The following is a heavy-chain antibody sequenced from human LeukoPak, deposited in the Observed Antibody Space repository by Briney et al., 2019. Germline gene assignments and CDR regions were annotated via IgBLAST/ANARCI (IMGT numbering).Heavy chain of an antibody. Sequence: GGSLRLSCAASGFTFSSYDMHWVRQAPGKGLEWVAFIRYDGSNKYYADSVKGRFTISRDNSKNTLYLQMNSLRAEDTAVYYCAKYKMWQQPGYPYFFDYWVQGTLVTVSS. CDR2: IRYDGSNK. J-gene: IGHJ4*02. CDR3: AKYKMWQQPGYPYFFDY. V-gene: IGHV3-30*02. CDR1: GFTFSSYD. D-gene: IGHD6-13*01.